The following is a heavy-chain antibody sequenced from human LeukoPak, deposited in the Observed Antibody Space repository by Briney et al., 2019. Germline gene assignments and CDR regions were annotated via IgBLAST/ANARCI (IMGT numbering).Heavy chain of an antibody. CDR3: AREQWLARDAFDI. CDR1: GYTFTSYY. CDR2: INPSGGST. D-gene: IGHD6-19*01. V-gene: IGHV1-46*01. J-gene: IGHJ3*02. Sequence: ASVKVSCKASGYTFTSYYMHWVRQAPGQGLEWMGIINPSGGSTSYAQKFQGRVTMTRDTSTSTVYMELSSLGSEDTAVYYCAREQWLARDAFDIWGQGTMVTVSS.